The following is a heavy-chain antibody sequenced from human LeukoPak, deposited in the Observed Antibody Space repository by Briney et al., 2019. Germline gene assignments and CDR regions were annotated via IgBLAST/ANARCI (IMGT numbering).Heavy chain of an antibody. CDR1: GFTFNDYG. V-gene: IGHV3-30*03. CDR3: ARGHYSGTFWRTGAFDY. Sequence: PEGSVTLSCAASGFTFNDYGLHWVRQAPGKGLEWVAVITYDGDEKHYTESVKGRFTISRDSSKNTVLLEMNSLRFDDTAIYYCARGHYSGTFWRTGAFDYWGQVTLVTVSS. CDR2: ITYDGDEK. D-gene: IGHD1-26*01. J-gene: IGHJ4*02.